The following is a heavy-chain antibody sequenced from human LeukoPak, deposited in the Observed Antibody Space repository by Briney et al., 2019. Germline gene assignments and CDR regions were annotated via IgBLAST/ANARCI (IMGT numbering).Heavy chain of an antibody. D-gene: IGHD3-22*01. CDR2: ISAYNGNT. Sequence: ASVEVSCKASGYTFTSYGISWVRQAPGQGLEWMGWISAYNGNTNYAQKLQGRVTMTTDTSTSTAYMELRSLRSDDTAVYYCARDLGYYYDSSGYSDAFDIWGQGTMVTVSS. CDR1: GYTFTSYG. V-gene: IGHV1-18*01. J-gene: IGHJ3*02. CDR3: ARDLGYYYDSSGYSDAFDI.